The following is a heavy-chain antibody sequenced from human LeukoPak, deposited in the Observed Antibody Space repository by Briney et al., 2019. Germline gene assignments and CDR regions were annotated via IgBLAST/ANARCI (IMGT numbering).Heavy chain of an antibody. D-gene: IGHD6-19*01. CDR2: IYYSGST. Sequence: TSETLSLTCTVSGGSISSSSYYWGWIRQPPGKGLEWIGSIYYSGSTYYNPSLKSRVTISVDTSKNQFSLKLSSVTAADTAVYYCARGGSGWYAVGNWFDPWGQGTLVTVSS. CDR1: GGSISSSSYY. CDR3: ARGGSGWYAVGNWFDP. J-gene: IGHJ5*02. V-gene: IGHV4-39*07.